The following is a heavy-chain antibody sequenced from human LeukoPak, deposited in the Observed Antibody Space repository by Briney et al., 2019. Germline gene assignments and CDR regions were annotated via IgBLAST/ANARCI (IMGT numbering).Heavy chain of an antibody. J-gene: IGHJ4*02. D-gene: IGHD3-3*01. V-gene: IGHV3-30*02. CDR2: IRYDGSNK. CDR1: GFTFSSYG. Sequence: GGSLRLSCAASGFTFSSYGMHWVRQAPGKWLEWVAFIRYDGSNKYYADSVKGRFAISRDNSKNTLYLQMNSLRAEDTAVYYCAKDYYDFWSGYYLDYWGQGTLVTVSS. CDR3: AKDYYDFWSGYYLDY.